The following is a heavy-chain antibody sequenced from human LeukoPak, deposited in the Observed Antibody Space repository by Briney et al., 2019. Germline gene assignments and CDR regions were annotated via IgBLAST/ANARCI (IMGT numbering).Heavy chain of an antibody. J-gene: IGHJ4*02. V-gene: IGHV3-23*01. D-gene: IGHD2/OR15-2a*01. CDR2: ISTSAAGT. Sequence: GGSLRLSCAASGLTFGSYGMSWVRQAPGKGLEWVSAISTSAAGTYYAASVKGRFTISRDNSRNTLYLQMNSLRAEDTAVYYCAKASAVDHYLSFDYWGQGSLVTVSS. CDR3: AKASAVDHYLSFDY. CDR1: GLTFGSYG.